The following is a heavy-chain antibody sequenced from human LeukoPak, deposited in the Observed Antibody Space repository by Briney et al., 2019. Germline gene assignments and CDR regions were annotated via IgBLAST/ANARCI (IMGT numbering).Heavy chain of an antibody. D-gene: IGHD3-22*01. CDR2: ISWNSGSI. J-gene: IGHJ4*02. CDR3: AKSRYYYDSSGYYYPLGY. V-gene: IGHV3-9*01. Sequence: GRSLRLSCAASGFTFDDYAMHWVRQAPGKGLEWVSGISWNSGSIGYADSVKGRFTISRDNAKNSLYLQMNSLRAQDTALYYCAKSRYYYDSSGYYYPLGYWGQGTLVTVSS. CDR1: GFTFDDYA.